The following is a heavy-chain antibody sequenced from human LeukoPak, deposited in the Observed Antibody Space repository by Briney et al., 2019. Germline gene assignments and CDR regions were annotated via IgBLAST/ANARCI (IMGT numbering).Heavy chain of an antibody. CDR2: INQDGSAK. D-gene: IGHD2-2*01. CDR3: VRAIRSNPL. V-gene: IGHV3-7*01. J-gene: IGHJ4*02. CDR1: GFTFTTYW. Sequence: GGSLRLSCAASGFTFTTYWMSWVRQAPGKVLEWGANINQDGSAKYYVASARGRFTISRAHPKNTSYLQMNILRAEDTAVYFCVRAIRSNPLWAQGTLVTVSS.